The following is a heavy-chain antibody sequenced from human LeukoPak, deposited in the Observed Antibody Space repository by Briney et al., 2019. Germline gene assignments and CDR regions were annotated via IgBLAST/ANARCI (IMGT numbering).Heavy chain of an antibody. J-gene: IGHJ3*02. D-gene: IGHD1-26*01. CDR3: ARDKEVGATTAFDI. V-gene: IGHV3-20*04. CDR2: INWNGGST. CDR1: GFTFDDYG. Sequence: GGSLRLSCATSGFTFDDYGMSWVRQAPGKGLEWVSGINWNGGSTGYADSVKGRFTISRDNAKNSLYLQMNSLRAEDTALYYCARDKEVGATTAFDIWGQGTMVTVSS.